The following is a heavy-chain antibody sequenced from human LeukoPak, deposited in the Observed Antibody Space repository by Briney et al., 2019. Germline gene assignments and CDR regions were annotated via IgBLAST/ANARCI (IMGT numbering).Heavy chain of an antibody. V-gene: IGHV3-53*05. CDR3: ARSHSLYCTNGVCYEGFDY. CDR1: GFTVSSNY. CDR2: IYSGGST. D-gene: IGHD2-8*01. Sequence: GGSLRLSCAASGFTVSSNYMSWVRQAPGKGLEWVSVIYSGGSTYYADSVKGRFTISRDNSKNTLYLQMSSLRSEDTAVYYCARSHSLYCTNGVCYEGFDYWGQGTLVTVSS. J-gene: IGHJ4*02.